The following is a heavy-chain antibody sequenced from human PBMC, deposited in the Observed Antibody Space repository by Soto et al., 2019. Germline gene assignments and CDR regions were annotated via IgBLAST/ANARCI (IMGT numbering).Heavy chain of an antibody. Sequence: ASVKVSCKASGYTFTSYYMHWVRQAPGQGLEWMGIINPSGGSTSYAQKFQGRVTMTRDTSTSTVYMELSSLRSEDTAVYYCARDQLNYYDSSGCGGPDYWGQGTLVTVSS. CDR3: ARDQLNYYDSSGCGGPDY. V-gene: IGHV1-46*01. CDR1: GYTFTSYY. J-gene: IGHJ4*02. D-gene: IGHD3-22*01. CDR2: INPSGGST.